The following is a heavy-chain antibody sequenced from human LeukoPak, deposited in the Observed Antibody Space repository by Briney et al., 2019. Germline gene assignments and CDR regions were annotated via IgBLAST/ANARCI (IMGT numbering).Heavy chain of an antibody. V-gene: IGHV3-30*01. Sequence: GGSLRLSCAASGFAFSSYAMHWVRQAPGKGLEWVAVISYDGSNKYYADSVKGRFTISRDNSKNTLYLQMNSLRAEDTAVYYCARGPDYDFWSGYHLDYWGQGTLVTVSS. CDR2: ISYDGSNK. CDR1: GFAFSSYA. J-gene: IGHJ4*02. CDR3: ARGPDYDFWSGYHLDY. D-gene: IGHD3-3*01.